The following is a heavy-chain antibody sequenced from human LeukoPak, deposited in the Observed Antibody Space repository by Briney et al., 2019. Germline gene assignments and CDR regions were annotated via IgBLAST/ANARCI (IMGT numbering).Heavy chain of an antibody. D-gene: IGHD2-15*01. CDR1: GGTFSDYA. V-gene: IGHV1-69*04. J-gene: IGHJ6*02. Sequence: SVKVSCKSSGGTFSDYAIIWVRQAPGQGLEWVGRIIPILGIASSAQRFQVRVTITAHKSTSTAYMELSSLRSEDTAVYYCAVGRTVVTGYGLDVWGQGTTVTVSS. CDR2: IIPILGIA. CDR3: AVGRTVVTGYGLDV.